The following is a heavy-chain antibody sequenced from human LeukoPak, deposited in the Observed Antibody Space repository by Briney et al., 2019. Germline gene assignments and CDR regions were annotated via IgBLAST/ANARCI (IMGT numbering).Heavy chain of an antibody. J-gene: IGHJ3*02. D-gene: IGHD3-3*01. CDR2: ISSRGTYI. V-gene: IGHV3-21*01. CDR1: GFTFSTYS. Sequence: GGSLRLSCAASGFTFSTYSLNWVRQAPGKGLEWVSSISSRGTYIYYAESVKGRFTISRDNAKNSLYLQMNSLRVEDTAVYYCAKNFQPGRFLEWLLADDAFDIWGQGTMVTVSS. CDR3: AKNFQPGRFLEWLLADDAFDI.